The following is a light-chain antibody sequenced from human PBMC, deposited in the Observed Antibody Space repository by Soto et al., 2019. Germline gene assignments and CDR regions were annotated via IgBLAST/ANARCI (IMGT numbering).Light chain of an antibody. CDR1: SSNIGAGYD. V-gene: IGLV1-40*01. J-gene: IGLJ2*01. CDR2: GNS. Sequence: QPVLTQPPSVSGAPGQRVTISCTGSSSNIGAGYDVHWYQQLPGTAPKLLIYGNSNRPSGVPDRFSGSKSGTSASLAITGLRTEDEADYYCQSYDSSLSGVVLGGGTKLTVL. CDR3: QSYDSSLSGVV.